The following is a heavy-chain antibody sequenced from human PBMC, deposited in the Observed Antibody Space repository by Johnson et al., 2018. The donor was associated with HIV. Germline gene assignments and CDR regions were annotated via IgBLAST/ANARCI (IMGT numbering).Heavy chain of an antibody. V-gene: IGHV3-53*02. CDR1: GFTISSNY. D-gene: IGHD3-9*01. Sequence: VQLVETGGGLIQPGGSLRLSCAASGFTISSNYLSWVRQAPGKSLEWVSIIYSGGNTYYADSVKGRFTISRDNSKKTLYLQMNSLRAEDTAIYYCARDRILTGYDAFDIWGQGTMVTVSS. CDR2: IYSGGNT. CDR3: ARDRILTGYDAFDI. J-gene: IGHJ3*02.